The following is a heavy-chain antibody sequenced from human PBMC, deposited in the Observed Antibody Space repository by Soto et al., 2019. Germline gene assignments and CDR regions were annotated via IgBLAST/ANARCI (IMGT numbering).Heavy chain of an antibody. J-gene: IGHJ4*02. CDR1: GFTFSNYA. CDR2: ISGSGST. V-gene: IGHV3-23*01. Sequence: VQLLESGGDLLQPGGSLRLSCAASGFTFSNYAMTRVRQAPGKGREWVSTISGSGSTYYADSVKGRFTIHRDNSKSTLHRQMTGMRAEDTGVDYCAKAGEGGVFFECWGQVTLVTVSS. D-gene: IGHD3-16*01. CDR3: AKAGEGGVFFEC.